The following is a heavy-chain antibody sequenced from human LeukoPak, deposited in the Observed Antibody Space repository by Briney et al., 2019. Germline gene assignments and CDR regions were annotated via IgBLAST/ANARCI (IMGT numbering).Heavy chain of an antibody. CDR1: GFTFSIHT. Sequence: GGPLRLSCAASGFTFSIHTMSWVRQAPGKGLEWVSIIYSGGSTYYADSVKGRFTISRDNSKNTLYLQMNSLRAEDTAVYYCASYRYGSSFAFDIWGQGTMVTVSS. CDR3: ASYRYGSSFAFDI. V-gene: IGHV3-66*01. J-gene: IGHJ3*02. CDR2: IYSGGST. D-gene: IGHD6-6*01.